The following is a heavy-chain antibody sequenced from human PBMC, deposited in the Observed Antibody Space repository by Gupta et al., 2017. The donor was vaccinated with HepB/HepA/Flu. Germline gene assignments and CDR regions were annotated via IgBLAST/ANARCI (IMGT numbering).Heavy chain of an antibody. V-gene: IGHV4-34*01. CDR3: ARLGRGRFLEWFIDSRKRTYYYYMDV. Sequence: QVQLQQWGAGLLKPSETLSLTCAVYGGSFSGYYWSWIRQPPGKGLEWIGEINHSGSTNYNPSLKSRVTISVDTSKNQFSLKLSSVTAADTAVYYCARLGRGRFLEWFIDSRKRTYYYYMDVWGKGTTVTVSS. CDR2: INHSGST. CDR1: GGSFSGYY. J-gene: IGHJ6*03. D-gene: IGHD3-3*01.